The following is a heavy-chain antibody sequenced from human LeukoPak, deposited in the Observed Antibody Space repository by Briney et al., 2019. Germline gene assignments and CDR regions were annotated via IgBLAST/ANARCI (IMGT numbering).Heavy chain of an antibody. V-gene: IGHV4-34*01. D-gene: IGHD6-19*01. CDR1: GGSFSGDN. CDR2: IKHSGRT. Sequence: ETLSLTRAVYGGSFSGDNWRWIREPPGTGLEWMGEIKHSGRTNYNPSLKRRVTISVYTSKNPLSRTLSSLTAADRAAYHGPGGLYSSGWYSSYYYGMDVSGQGNPVSVSS. J-gene: IGHJ6*01. CDR3: PGGLYSSGWYSSYYYGMDV.